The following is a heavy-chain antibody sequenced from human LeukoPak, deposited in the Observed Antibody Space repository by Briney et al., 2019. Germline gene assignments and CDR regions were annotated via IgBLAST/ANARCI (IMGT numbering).Heavy chain of an antibody. V-gene: IGHV3-21*01. CDR3: AGYKGRYCTNGVCYEVYYYYGMDV. CDR2: ISSSSSYI. D-gene: IGHD2-8*01. J-gene: IGHJ6*02. CDR1: GFTFSSYS. Sequence: GGSLRLSCAASGFTFSSYSMNWVRQAPGKGLEWVSSISSSSSYIYYADPVKGRFTISRDNAKNSLYLQMNSLRAEDTAVYYCAGYKGRYCTNGVCYEVYYYYGMDVWGQGTTVTVS.